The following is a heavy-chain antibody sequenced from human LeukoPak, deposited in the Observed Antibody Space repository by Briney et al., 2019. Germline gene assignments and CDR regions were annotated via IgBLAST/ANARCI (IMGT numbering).Heavy chain of an antibody. Sequence: PSETLSLTCTVSGGSISSSSYYWGWIRQPPGKGLEWIGSIYYSGSTYYNPSLKSRVTISVDTSKNQFSLKLSSVTAADTAVYYCASTNYYDRDYWGQGTLVTVSS. V-gene: IGHV4-39*07. CDR3: ASTNYYDRDY. J-gene: IGHJ4*02. CDR2: IYYSGST. CDR1: GGSISSSSYY. D-gene: IGHD3-22*01.